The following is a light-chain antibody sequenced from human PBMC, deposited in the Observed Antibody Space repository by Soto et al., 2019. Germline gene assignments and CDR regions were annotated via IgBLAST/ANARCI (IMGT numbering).Light chain of an antibody. CDR2: SVS. Sequence: EVVLTQSPGTLSLSPGEGATLSCRASQSVRGNSLAWYQQKPGQAPRLLIYSVSSRATGIPDRFSGSGSGTDFTLTISRLEPDDFAVYYCQQYGALPVTFGPGITVDIK. V-gene: IGKV3-20*01. CDR1: QSVRGNS. J-gene: IGKJ3*01. CDR3: QQYGALPVT.